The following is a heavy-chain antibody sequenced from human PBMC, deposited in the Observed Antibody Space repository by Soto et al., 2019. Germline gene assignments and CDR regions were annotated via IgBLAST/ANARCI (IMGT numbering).Heavy chain of an antibody. J-gene: IGHJ4*02. V-gene: IGHV3-53*01. CDR1: GFTVNNHF. CDR3: ARSGSYVNGFDY. D-gene: IGHD1-26*01. Sequence: EVQLVESGGGLIQPGGSLRLSCAASGFTVNNHFMNWVRQAPGKGLEWVSVIYSGGTTNHADSVKGRFTISRDNAKNILYLQMNSLRAEDTAVYYCARSGSYVNGFDYWGQGTLVTVSS. CDR2: IYSGGTT.